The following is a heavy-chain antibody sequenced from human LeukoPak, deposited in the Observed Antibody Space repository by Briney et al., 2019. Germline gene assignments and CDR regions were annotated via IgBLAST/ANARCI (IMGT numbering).Heavy chain of an antibody. CDR3: ARSSVVAATGRAFDI. V-gene: IGHV4-59*01. CDR1: GGSISGYY. J-gene: IGHJ3*02. D-gene: IGHD2-15*01. CDR2: IYFRGIT. Sequence: SETLSLTCTVSGGSISGYYWSWIRQPPGKGPEWIGYIYFRGITNYNPSLESRVTISLDTSKNQFSLKLSSVTAADTAVYYCARSSVVAATGRAFDIWGQGTMVTVSS.